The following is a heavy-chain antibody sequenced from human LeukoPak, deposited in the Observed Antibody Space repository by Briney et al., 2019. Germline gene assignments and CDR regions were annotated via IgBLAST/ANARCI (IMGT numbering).Heavy chain of an antibody. CDR3: ARAGGSRYYYAMDV. V-gene: IGHV3-9*01. J-gene: IGHJ6*02. Sequence: GGSLRLSCAASGFTFDDYGMHWVRQAPGKGLEWVSGISWNSDSVGYADSVKGRFTISRDNAENSLYLQMNSLRAEDTAFYYCARAGGSRYYYAMDVWGQGTTVTVSS. D-gene: IGHD3-16*01. CDR1: GFTFDDYG. CDR2: ISWNSDSV.